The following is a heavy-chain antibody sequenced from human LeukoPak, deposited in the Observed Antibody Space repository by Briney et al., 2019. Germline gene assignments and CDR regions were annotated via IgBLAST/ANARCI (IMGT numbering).Heavy chain of an antibody. V-gene: IGHV1-69*05. J-gene: IGHJ6*03. Sequence: SVKDSCMATGGTFSCYTITWVRQAPGQGLEWMGGLMPLFNTANYAQQFQGRVTMTTDESTSTAYLELRSLRFEDTAMYYSARVDRAQYYLDVWGKGTTVTVSS. CDR3: ARVDRAQYYLDV. CDR1: GGTFSCYT. CDR2: LMPLFNTA.